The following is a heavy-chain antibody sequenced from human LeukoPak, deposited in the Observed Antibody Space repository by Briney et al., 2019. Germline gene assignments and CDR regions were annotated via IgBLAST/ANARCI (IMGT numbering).Heavy chain of an antibody. CDR3: AKSSGCDY. D-gene: IGHD6-19*01. CDR1: GFTFSSYG. Sequence: GRSLRLSCAASGFTFSSYGMHWVRQAPGKGLEWVAVISYDGSNKYYADSVKGRFTISRDNSKNTLYLQMNSLRAKDTAVYYCAKSSGCDYWGQGTLVTVSS. CDR2: ISYDGSNK. J-gene: IGHJ4*02. V-gene: IGHV3-30*18.